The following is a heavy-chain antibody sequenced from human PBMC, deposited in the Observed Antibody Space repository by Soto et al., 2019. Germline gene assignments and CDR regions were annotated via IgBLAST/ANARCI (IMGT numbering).Heavy chain of an antibody. J-gene: IGHJ4*02. CDR2: ISYDGSNK. Sequence: PGGSLRLSCAASGFTFSSYAMHWVRQAPGKGLEWVAVISYDGSNKYYADSVKGRFTISRDDSKNTLYLQMNSLRAEDPAVYYCASTYYDFWSGYQFDYWGQGTLVTAPQ. CDR1: GFTFSSYA. CDR3: ASTYYDFWSGYQFDY. V-gene: IGHV3-30-3*01. D-gene: IGHD3-3*01.